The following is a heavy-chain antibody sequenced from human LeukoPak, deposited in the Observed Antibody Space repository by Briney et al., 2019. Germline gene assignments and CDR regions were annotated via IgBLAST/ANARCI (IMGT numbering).Heavy chain of an antibody. J-gene: IGHJ6*03. Sequence: SGTLSLTCAVYGGSFSGYYWSWIRQPPGKGREWMGEINHSGSTNHNPSLKSRVTISVDTSKNQFSLKLSSVTAADTAVYYCARGTRRIVSKKYYYYYYMDVWGKGTTVTVSS. CDR2: INHSGST. CDR3: ARGTRRIVSKKYYYYYYMDV. D-gene: IGHD5/OR15-5a*01. V-gene: IGHV4-34*01. CDR1: GGSFSGYY.